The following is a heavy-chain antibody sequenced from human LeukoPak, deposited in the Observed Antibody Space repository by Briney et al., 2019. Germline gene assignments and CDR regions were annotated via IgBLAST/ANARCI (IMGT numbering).Heavy chain of an antibody. J-gene: IGHJ4*02. CDR3: AGLSGYDPYYFDY. CDR1: GGTFSIYA. Sequence: GSSVTVSFTASGGTFSIYAISWVRQAPGQGLEWMGCINPNSGGTDYAQKFQGRVTMTRDTSISTAYMELSRLTSDDTAVYYCAGLSGYDPYYFDYWGQGTLVAVSS. D-gene: IGHD5-12*01. CDR2: INPNSGGT. V-gene: IGHV1-2*02.